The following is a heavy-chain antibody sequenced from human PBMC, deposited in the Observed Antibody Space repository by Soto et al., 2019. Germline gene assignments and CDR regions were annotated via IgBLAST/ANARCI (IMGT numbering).Heavy chain of an antibody. V-gene: IGHV3-15*07. CDR1: GFTFSNAW. CDR3: TTDSPVVPAATKIYYYYYGMDV. Sequence: PGGSLRLSCAASGFTFSNAWMNWVRQAPGKGLEWVGRIKSKTDGGTTDYAAPVKGRFTISRDDSKNTLYLQMNSLKTEDTAVYYCTTDSPVVPAATKIYYYYYGMDVWGQGTTVTVSS. CDR2: IKSKTDGGTT. J-gene: IGHJ6*02. D-gene: IGHD2-2*01.